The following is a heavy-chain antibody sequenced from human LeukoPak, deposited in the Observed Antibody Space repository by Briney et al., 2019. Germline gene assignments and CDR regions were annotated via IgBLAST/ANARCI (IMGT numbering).Heavy chain of an antibody. CDR2: INYSGRP. D-gene: IGHD4-11*01. J-gene: IGHJ4*02. Sequence: PSETLSLTCSVSGYSIGSGYDWAWIRQPPGKGLEWIGSINYSGRPYYNPSLKSRVTISVDTSKNQFSLKLSSVTAADTAVYYCARVSTDYKLDYWGQGTLVTVSS. V-gene: IGHV4-38-2*02. CDR3: ARVSTDYKLDY. CDR1: GYSIGSGYD.